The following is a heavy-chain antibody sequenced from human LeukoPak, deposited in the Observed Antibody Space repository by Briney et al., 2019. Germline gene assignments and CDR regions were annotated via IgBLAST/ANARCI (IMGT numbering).Heavy chain of an antibody. CDR3: VREAEAGITFDI. CDR2: IKEDGSEK. J-gene: IGHJ3*02. CDR1: EFTFSSYW. D-gene: IGHD6-13*01. Sequence: GGSLRLSCAASEFTFSSYWMSWVRQAPGKGLEWVANIKEDGSEKNYVDSVKGRFTISRDNAKKSLYLQMNSLRAEDMAVYYCVREAEAGITFDIWGQGTMVTVPS. V-gene: IGHV3-7*01.